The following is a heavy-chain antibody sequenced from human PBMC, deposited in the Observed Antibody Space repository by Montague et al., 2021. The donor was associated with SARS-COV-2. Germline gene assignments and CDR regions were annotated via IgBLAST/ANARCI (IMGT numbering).Heavy chain of an antibody. J-gene: IGHJ5*02. CDR3: ARWDPQTLTVISLRGKSAYGS. CDR1: GGSFSGFF. CDR2: INDRGVTNY. Sequence: SETLSLTCAVYGGSFSGFFWSWIRQPPGKGLEWIAEINDRGVTNYNYNPSLGSRVTISADTSKNQFSLKLRSVTAADTAVYYCARWDPQTLTVISLRGKSAYGSWGKGTLVSVAS. D-gene: IGHD4-11*01. V-gene: IGHV4-34*01.